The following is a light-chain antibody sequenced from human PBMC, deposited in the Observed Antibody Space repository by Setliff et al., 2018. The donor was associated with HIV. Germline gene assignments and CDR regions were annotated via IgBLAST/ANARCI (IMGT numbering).Light chain of an antibody. V-gene: IGLV2-23*02. CDR2: EVT. J-gene: IGLJ1*01. Sequence: LTQPASVSGSPGQSITVSCTGTSSDVGAYNLVSWYQLPPGKAPQLIIYEVTKRPSGVSSRFSGSKSGNTAALTISGLRAEDEGDYYCCSYARGTTYVFGTGTKVTVL. CDR1: SSDVGAYNL. CDR3: CSYARGTTYV.